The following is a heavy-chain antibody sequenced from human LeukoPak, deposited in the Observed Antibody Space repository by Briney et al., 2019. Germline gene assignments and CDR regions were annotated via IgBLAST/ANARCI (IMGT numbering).Heavy chain of an antibody. CDR2: IIPIFGTA. D-gene: IGHD6-13*01. CDR1: GGTFSSYD. Sequence: GSSVKVSCKASGGTFSSYDISWVPQAPGHGLEWMGGIIPIFGTANYAQKFQGRVTITADESTSTAYMELSSLRSEDTAVYYCARDLLLGSSSTPFRAYYYMDVWGKGTTVTVSS. V-gene: IGHV1-69*01. CDR3: ARDLLLGSSSTPFRAYYYMDV. J-gene: IGHJ6*03.